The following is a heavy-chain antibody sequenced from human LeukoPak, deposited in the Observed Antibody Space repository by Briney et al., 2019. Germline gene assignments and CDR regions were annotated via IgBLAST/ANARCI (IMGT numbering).Heavy chain of an antibody. Sequence: GGSLRLSCAASGFTFSSNYMSWVRQAPGKGLEWVSVIYSGGSTYYADSVKGRFTISRDNSKNTLYLQMNSLRAEDTAVYYCAREATVTPYFDYWGQGTLVTVSS. CDR1: GFTFSSNY. D-gene: IGHD4-17*01. V-gene: IGHV3-53*01. CDR3: AREATVTPYFDY. J-gene: IGHJ4*02. CDR2: IYSGGST.